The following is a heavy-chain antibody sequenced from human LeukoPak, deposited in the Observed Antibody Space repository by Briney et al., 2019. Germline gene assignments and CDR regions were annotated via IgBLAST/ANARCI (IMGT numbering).Heavy chain of an antibody. CDR3: AKVSAVAGYNWFDP. V-gene: IGHV3-23*01. CDR2: ISGSGGST. J-gene: IGHJ5*02. D-gene: IGHD6-19*01. Sequence: PGGSLRLSCVASGFTFSSYEMSWVRQAPGKGLEWVSAISGSGGSTYYADSVKGRFTISRDNSKNTLYLQMNSLRAEDTAVYYCAKVSAVAGYNWFDPWGQGTLVTVSS. CDR1: GFTFSSYE.